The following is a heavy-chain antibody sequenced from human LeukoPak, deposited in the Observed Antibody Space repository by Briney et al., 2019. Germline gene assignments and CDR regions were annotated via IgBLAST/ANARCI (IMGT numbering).Heavy chain of an antibody. J-gene: IGHJ4*02. V-gene: IGHV4-59*01. CDR2: IYYSGST. D-gene: IGHD6-13*01. CDR3: ERGDSSSWYWRILY. Sequence: KPSETLSLTCTVSGGSISSYYWSWIRQPPGKGLEWIGYIYYSGSTNYNPSLKSRVTISVDTSKNQFSLKLSSVTAADTAVYYCERGDSSSWYWRILYWGQGTLVTVSS. CDR1: GGSISSYY.